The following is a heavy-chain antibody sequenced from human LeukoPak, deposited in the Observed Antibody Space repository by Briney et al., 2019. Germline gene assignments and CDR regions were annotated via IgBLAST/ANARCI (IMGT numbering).Heavy chain of an antibody. CDR2: IRYDGSNK. CDR1: GFTFSSYG. CDR3: ARDGYGGDWPYYGMDV. Sequence: GGSLRLSCAASGFTFSSYGMHWVRQAPGKGLEWVAFIRYDGSNKYYADSVKGRFTISRDNSKNTLYLQMNSLRAEDTAVYYCARDGYGGDWPYYGMDVWGQGTTVTVSS. V-gene: IGHV3-30*02. J-gene: IGHJ6*02. D-gene: IGHD2-21*02.